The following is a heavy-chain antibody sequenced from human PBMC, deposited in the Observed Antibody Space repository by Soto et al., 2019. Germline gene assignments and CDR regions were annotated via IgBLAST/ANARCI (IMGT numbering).Heavy chain of an antibody. Sequence: SGPTLVNPTQTLTLTCTFSGFSLSTSGMCVSWIRQPPGKALEWLARIDWDDDKYYSTSLKTRLTISKDTSKNQVVLTMTNMDPVDTATYYCARSGYSGYDLGSGHYLMDVWGKGTTVTVSS. J-gene: IGHJ6*03. CDR2: IDWDDDK. V-gene: IGHV2-70*11. CDR3: ARSGYSGYDLGSGHYLMDV. CDR1: GFSLSTSGMC. D-gene: IGHD5-12*01.